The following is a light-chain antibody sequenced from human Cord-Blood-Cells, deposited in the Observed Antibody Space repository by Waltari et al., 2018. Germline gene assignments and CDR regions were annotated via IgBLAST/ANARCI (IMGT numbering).Light chain of an antibody. CDR2: ANS. CDR3: QSYDSSHNYV. CDR1: SSNIGAGYD. V-gene: IGLV1-40*01. Sequence: QSVLTQPPSVSGAPGQRVTISCTGSSSNIGAGYDIHWYQQPPGTAPKLLIYANSNRPSGVPDRFSGSKSGTSASLAITGLQAEDEADYYCQSYDSSHNYVFGTGTKVTVL. J-gene: IGLJ1*01.